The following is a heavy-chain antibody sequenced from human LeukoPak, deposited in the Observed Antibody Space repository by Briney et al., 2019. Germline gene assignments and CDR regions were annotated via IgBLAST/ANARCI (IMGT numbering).Heavy chain of an antibody. CDR3: ARHRGRSSAGPFDY. D-gene: IGHD2-2*01. J-gene: IGHJ4*02. Sequence: PSETLSLTCTVSGGSISSYYWSWIRQPAGKGLEWIGRIYTSGSTNYNPSLKSRVTMSVDTSKNQFSLKLSSVTAPDTAVYYCARHRGRSSAGPFDYWGQETLVTVSS. V-gene: IGHV4-4*07. CDR2: IYTSGST. CDR1: GGSISSYY.